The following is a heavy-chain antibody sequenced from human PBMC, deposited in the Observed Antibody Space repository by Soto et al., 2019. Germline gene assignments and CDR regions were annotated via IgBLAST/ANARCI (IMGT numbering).Heavy chain of an antibody. V-gene: IGHV3-21*01. Sequence: PGGSLRLSCAASGFTFSSYSMNWVRQAPGKGLEWVSSISSSSSYIYYADSVKGRFTISRDNAKNSLYLQMNSLRLEDTAVYYCAKENSGKIYSGSPGDYWGQGTLVTVSS. D-gene: IGHD1-26*01. J-gene: IGHJ4*02. CDR3: AKENSGKIYSGSPGDY. CDR1: GFTFSSYS. CDR2: ISSSSSYI.